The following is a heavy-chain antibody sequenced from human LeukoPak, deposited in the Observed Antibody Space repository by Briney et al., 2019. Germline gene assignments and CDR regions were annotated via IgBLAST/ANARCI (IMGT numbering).Heavy chain of an antibody. V-gene: IGHV3-11*01. CDR3: ARKYSYGRAGYFDY. CDR2: ISNSGSVT. J-gene: IGHJ4*02. D-gene: IGHD5-18*01. Sequence: GGSLRLSCAASGFTFGDYYMSWIRQAPGKGLEWVSYISNSGSVTYNADSVKGRFIISRDNAKNSLYLQMNSLRAEDTALYYCARKYSYGRAGYFDYWGQGTLVTVSS. CDR1: GFTFGDYY.